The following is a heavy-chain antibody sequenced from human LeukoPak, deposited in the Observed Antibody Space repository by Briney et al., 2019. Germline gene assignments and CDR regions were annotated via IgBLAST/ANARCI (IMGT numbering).Heavy chain of an antibody. V-gene: IGHV3-23*01. Sequence: GGSLRLSCAASGFTFSSYAMSWVRQAPRKGLEWVSAISGSGGSTYYADSVKGRFTISRDNSKNTLYLQMNSLRAEDTAVYYCAKDRGYSYGYPYYFDYWGQGTLVTVSS. D-gene: IGHD5-18*01. CDR1: GFTFSSYA. J-gene: IGHJ4*02. CDR3: AKDRGYSYGYPYYFDY. CDR2: ISGSGGST.